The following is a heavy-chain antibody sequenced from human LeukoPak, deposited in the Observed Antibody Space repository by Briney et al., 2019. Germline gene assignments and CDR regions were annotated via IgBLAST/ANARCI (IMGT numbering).Heavy chain of an antibody. V-gene: IGHV1-69*05. Sequence: ASVKVSCKASGGTFSSYAISWVRQAPGQGLEWMGGIIPIFGTANYAQKFQGRVTITTDESTSTAYMELSSLRSEDTAVYYCARGVPAGTVSYWFDPWGQGTLVTVSS. CDR2: IIPIFGTA. D-gene: IGHD1-7*01. CDR1: GGTFSSYA. CDR3: ARGVPAGTVSYWFDP. J-gene: IGHJ5*02.